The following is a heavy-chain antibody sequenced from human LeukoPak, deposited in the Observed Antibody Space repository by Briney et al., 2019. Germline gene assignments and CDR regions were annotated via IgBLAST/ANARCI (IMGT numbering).Heavy chain of an antibody. CDR2: IKQDGSEI. V-gene: IGHV3-7*01. D-gene: IGHD2-21*01. CDR3: ARGHRGSGY. J-gene: IGHJ4*02. CDR1: GFTFSSYW. Sequence: PGGSLRLSCAASGFTFSSYWMSWVRQAPGKGLEWVANIKQDGSEIFYADPVKGRFTISRDNARNSLYLQMNSLRAEDTALYYCARGHRGSGYWGQGTLVTVSS.